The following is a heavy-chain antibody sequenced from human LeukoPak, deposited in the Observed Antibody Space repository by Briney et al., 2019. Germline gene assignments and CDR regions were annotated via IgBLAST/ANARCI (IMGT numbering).Heavy chain of an antibody. Sequence: GGSLRLSCAASGFTYSSYSMNWVRQAPGKGLEWVSSITSSSSYIYYADSVKGRFTISRDNAKNSLYLQMNSLRAEDTAVYYCAREMLAAVAAQSWGQGTLVTVSS. CDR1: GFTYSSYS. V-gene: IGHV3-21*01. CDR2: ITSSSSYI. J-gene: IGHJ5*02. D-gene: IGHD6-19*01. CDR3: AREMLAAVAAQS.